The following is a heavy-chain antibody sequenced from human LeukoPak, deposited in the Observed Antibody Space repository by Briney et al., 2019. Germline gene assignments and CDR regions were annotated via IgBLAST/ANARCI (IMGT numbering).Heavy chain of an antibody. CDR3: ARDNPPGAYQKRSRGDYYYGMDV. Sequence: SETLSLTCTVSGGSISSYYWSWIRQPPGKGLEWIGYIYYSGSTNYNSSLKSRVTISVDTSKNQFSLKLSSVTAADTAVYYCARDNPPGAYQKRSRGDYYYGMDVWGQGTTVTVSS. J-gene: IGHJ6*02. V-gene: IGHV4-59*01. CDR2: IYYSGST. CDR1: GGSISSYY. D-gene: IGHD2-2*01.